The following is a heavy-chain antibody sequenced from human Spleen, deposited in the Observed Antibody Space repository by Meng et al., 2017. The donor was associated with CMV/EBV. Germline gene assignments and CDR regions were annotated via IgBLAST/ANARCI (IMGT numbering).Heavy chain of an antibody. V-gene: IGHV3-11*04. CDR1: GFTFSDYY. CDR3: ARQYDFWSDRVLWFDP. J-gene: IGHJ5*02. Sequence: SGFTFSDYYMSWIRQAPGKGLEWISYISGSGNTIHYAGSVRGRFTISRDNAENSLYLQMNSLRTEDTAVYYCARQYDFWSDRVLWFDPWGQGTLVTVSS. CDR2: ISGSGNTI. D-gene: IGHD3-3*01.